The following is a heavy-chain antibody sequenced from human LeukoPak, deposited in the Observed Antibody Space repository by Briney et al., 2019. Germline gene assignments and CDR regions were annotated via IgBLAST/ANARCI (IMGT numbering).Heavy chain of an antibody. CDR2: IFSNGDT. Sequence: GGSLGLSCTASEFTVSRNYMLWVRQAPGKGLEWVSLIFSNGDTHYADSVKGRFTISRDTSKNTVSLQMSSLRVEDTAMYYCTRDQMNYWGEGTLVTVS. CDR3: TRDQMNY. J-gene: IGHJ4*02. CDR1: EFTVSRNY. D-gene: IGHD5-24*01. V-gene: IGHV3-53*01.